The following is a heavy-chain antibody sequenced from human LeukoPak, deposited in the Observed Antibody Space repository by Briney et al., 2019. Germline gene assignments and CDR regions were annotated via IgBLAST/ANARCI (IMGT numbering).Heavy chain of an antibody. CDR3: ARDQSDYYGSGSYSEGSY. V-gene: IGHV3-48*02. CDR1: GFTFSTYS. D-gene: IGHD3-10*01. Sequence: GGSLRLSCAASGFTFSTYSMKWVRQAPGKGLEWVSYISGSSGTIYYAESVKGRFTISRDNAKNSLYLQMNGLRDEDTAVYYCARDQSDYYGSGSYSEGSYWGQGTLVTVSS. CDR2: ISGSSGTI. J-gene: IGHJ4*02.